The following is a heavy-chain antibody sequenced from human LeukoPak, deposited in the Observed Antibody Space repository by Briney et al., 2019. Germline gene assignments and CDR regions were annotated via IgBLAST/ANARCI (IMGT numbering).Heavy chain of an antibody. Sequence: PSETLSLTCTVSGGSISTYNWSWIRQPPGKGLEWIGYIYHSGSTYYNPSLKSRVTISVDRSKNQFSLKLSSVTAADTAVYYCARVLRFLEWLPYYYGMDVWGQGTTVTVSS. CDR2: IYHSGST. V-gene: IGHV4-59*12. J-gene: IGHJ6*02. D-gene: IGHD3-3*01. CDR3: ARVLRFLEWLPYYYGMDV. CDR1: GGSISTYN.